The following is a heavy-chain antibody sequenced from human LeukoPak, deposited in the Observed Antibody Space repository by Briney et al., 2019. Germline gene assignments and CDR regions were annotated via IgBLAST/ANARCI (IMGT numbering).Heavy chain of an antibody. Sequence: GGSLRLSCAASGFTFSSYVMNWVRQAPGKGLEWVSDISVSGGSTHYADSVKGRLTISRDNSKNTLYLQMNSLRADDTAVYYCAKDLGDYEGYYFDYWGQGTLVTVSS. D-gene: IGHD3-16*01. J-gene: IGHJ4*02. CDR1: GFTFSSYV. V-gene: IGHV3-23*01. CDR3: AKDLGDYEGYYFDY. CDR2: ISVSGGST.